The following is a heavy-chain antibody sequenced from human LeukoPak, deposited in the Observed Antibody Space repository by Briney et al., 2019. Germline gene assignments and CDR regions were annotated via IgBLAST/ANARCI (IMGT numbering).Heavy chain of an antibody. Sequence: SETLSLTFTVSGGSISSYYWSWIRQPPGKGLDCIYYSGSTSYNPSLRSRVTISVDTSKNQFSLKLYSVTAADTAVYYCARAGTLQSNPSAFDIWGQGTMVTVSS. D-gene: IGHD5-24*01. V-gene: IGHV4-59*01. CDR2: IYYSGST. J-gene: IGHJ3*02. CDR1: GGSISSYY. CDR3: ARAGTLQSNPSAFDI.